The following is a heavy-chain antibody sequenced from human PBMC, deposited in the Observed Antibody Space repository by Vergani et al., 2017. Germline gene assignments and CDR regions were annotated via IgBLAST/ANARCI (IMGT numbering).Heavy chain of an antibody. J-gene: IGHJ4*02. Sequence: EVQLVESGGGLVQPGGSLRLSCAASGFTFSSYWMSWFRQAPGKGLEWVGFIRSKAYGGTTEYAASVKGRFTISRDDSKSIAYLQMNSLKTEDTAVYYCTRALYGEGYWGQGTLVTVSS. V-gene: IGHV3-49*03. CDR2: IRSKAYGGTT. CDR3: TRALYGEGY. CDR1: GFTFSSYW. D-gene: IGHD4-17*01.